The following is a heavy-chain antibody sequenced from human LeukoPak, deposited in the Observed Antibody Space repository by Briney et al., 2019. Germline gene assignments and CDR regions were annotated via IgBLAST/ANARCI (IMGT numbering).Heavy chain of an antibody. CDR2: IYSGGST. CDR1: GFTVSSNY. D-gene: IGHD1-26*01. Sequence: GGSLRLSCAASGFTVSSNYMSWVRQAPGKGLEWVSVIYSGGSTYHADSVKGRFTISRDNSKSTLYLQMNSLRAEDTAVYYCAREFRYGIVGATKWFDPWGQGTLVTVSS. V-gene: IGHV3-66*01. J-gene: IGHJ5*02. CDR3: AREFRYGIVGATKWFDP.